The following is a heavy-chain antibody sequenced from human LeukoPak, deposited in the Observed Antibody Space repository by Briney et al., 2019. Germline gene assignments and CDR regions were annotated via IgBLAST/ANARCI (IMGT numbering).Heavy chain of an antibody. J-gene: IGHJ5*02. D-gene: IGHD5-12*01. CDR1: GFTFSRYA. Sequence: GGSLRLSCAASGFTFSRYAMHWVRQAPGEGLEWVAVISSDGSSKYYADSVKGRFTISSDNSKNTLYLQMSSLRAEDTAVYYCARDWLRGPTENWFDPWGQGTLVTVSS. CDR2: ISSDGSSK. CDR3: ARDWLRGPTENWFDP. V-gene: IGHV3-30-3*01.